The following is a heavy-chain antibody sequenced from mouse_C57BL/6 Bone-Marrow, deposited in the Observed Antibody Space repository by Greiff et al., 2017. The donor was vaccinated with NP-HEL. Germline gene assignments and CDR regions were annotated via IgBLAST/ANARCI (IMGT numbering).Heavy chain of an antibody. V-gene: IGHV1-78*01. J-gene: IGHJ4*01. CDR3: ARGAVWSYYAMDY. CDR1: GYTFTDHT. CDR2: IYPRDGST. Sequence: VKLMESDAELVKPGASVKISCKVSGYTFTDHTIHWMKQRPEQGLEWIGYIYPRDGSTKYNEKFKGKATLTADKSSSTAYMQLNSLTSEDSAVYFCARGAVWSYYAMDYWGQGTSVTVSS. D-gene: IGHD2-10*02.